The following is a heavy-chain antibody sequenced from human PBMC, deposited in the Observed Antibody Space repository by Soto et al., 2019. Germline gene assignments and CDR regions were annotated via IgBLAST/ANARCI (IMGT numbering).Heavy chain of an antibody. D-gene: IGHD6-19*01. J-gene: IGHJ4*02. CDR2: VFYSGTT. CDR3: AREYSSAPDN. V-gene: IGHV4-39*01. CDR1: GGSITSSSHH. Sequence: TLSLTCTVSGGSITSSSHHWGWIRQPPGKGLEWIGSVFYSGTTYYSLSLKSRVTISVDTSKNQFSLKLNSVTAADTAVYYCAREYSSAPDNWGQGILVTVSS.